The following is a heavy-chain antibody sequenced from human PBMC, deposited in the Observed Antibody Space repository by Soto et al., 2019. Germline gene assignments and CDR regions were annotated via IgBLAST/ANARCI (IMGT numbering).Heavy chain of an antibody. CDR1: GGSFSGYY. V-gene: IGHV4-34*01. CDR3: ARAYCSGGSCYSFRRINWFDP. D-gene: IGHD2-15*01. CDR2: INHSGST. J-gene: IGHJ5*02. Sequence: SETLSLTCAVYGGSFSGYYWSWIRQPPGKGLEWIGEINHSGSTNYNPSLKSRVTISVDTSKNQFSLKLSSVTAADTAVYYCARAYCSGGSCYSFRRINWFDPWGQGTLVTVSS.